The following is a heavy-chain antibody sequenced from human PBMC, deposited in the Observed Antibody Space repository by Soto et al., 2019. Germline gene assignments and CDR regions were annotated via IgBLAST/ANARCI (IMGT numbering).Heavy chain of an antibody. J-gene: IGHJ4*02. Sequence: PGWSLRLSCAASGFIFTNYAMTWVRQAPGKGLEWVSVIGGRGNSAYYADSFQGRFTISRDNAKNSLYLQMNSLRAEDTAVYYCARVIGIALAGTDFDYWGQGTLVTVSS. CDR1: GFIFTNYA. CDR3: ARVIGIALAGTDFDY. V-gene: IGHV3-23*01. D-gene: IGHD6-19*01. CDR2: IGGRGNSA.